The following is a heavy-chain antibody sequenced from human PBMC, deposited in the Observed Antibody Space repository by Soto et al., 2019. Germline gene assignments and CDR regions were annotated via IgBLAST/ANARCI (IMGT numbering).Heavy chain of an antibody. V-gene: IGHV5-51*01. Sequence: GESLKISCKGSGYGFTSYWIGWVRQMPGKGLEWMGIIYPGDSDTRYSPSFQGQVTISADKSISTAYLQWSSLKASDTAMYYCARRVGYCTNGVCYTNFDYWGQGTLVTVSS. CDR3: ARRVGYCTNGVCYTNFDY. J-gene: IGHJ4*02. CDR1: GYGFTSYW. CDR2: IYPGDSDT. D-gene: IGHD2-8*01.